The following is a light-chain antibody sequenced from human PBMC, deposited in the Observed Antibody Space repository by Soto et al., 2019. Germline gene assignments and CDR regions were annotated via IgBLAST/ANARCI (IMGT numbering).Light chain of an antibody. CDR1: QSISAH. CDR2: AAT. J-gene: IGKJ1*01. CDR3: QQGYTTPGT. Sequence: DIQMTQSPSSLSASVGDRVTITCRASQSISAHLNWYQQKPGKAPKVLIYAATNLESGVPSRFSGSGSGTEFTLTISSLQPEEFATYYCQQGYTTPGTFGQGTKVE. V-gene: IGKV1-39*01.